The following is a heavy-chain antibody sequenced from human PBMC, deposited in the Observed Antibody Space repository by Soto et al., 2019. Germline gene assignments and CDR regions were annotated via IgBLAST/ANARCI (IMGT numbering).Heavy chain of an antibody. Sequence: APVDVSCKASVYTFTSYYINWVRQATGQGLELMGWMYASSGETGXAQKFQGRVXMTRKTSISTAXMELVXLRAEDTAVYYCARDREYCSGGSCRSYFDYXGQG. CDR3: ARDREYCSGGSCRSYFDY. CDR1: VYTFTSYY. CDR2: MYASSGET. V-gene: IGHV1-8*01. D-gene: IGHD2-15*01. J-gene: IGHJ4*02.